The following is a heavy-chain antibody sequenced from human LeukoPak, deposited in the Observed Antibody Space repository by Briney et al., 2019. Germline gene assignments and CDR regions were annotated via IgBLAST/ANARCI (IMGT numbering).Heavy chain of an antibody. V-gene: IGHV3-30*18. D-gene: IGHD5-24*01. J-gene: IGHJ3*02. CDR3: AKGVRRDGYRSRLFRAFDI. Sequence: GGSLRLSCAASGFAFSSYGMHWVRQAPGKGLEWVAVISYDGSNKYYADSVKGRFTISRDNSKNTLYLQMNSLRAEDTAVYYCAKGVRRDGYRSRLFRAFDIWGQGTMVTVSS. CDR1: GFAFSSYG. CDR2: ISYDGSNK.